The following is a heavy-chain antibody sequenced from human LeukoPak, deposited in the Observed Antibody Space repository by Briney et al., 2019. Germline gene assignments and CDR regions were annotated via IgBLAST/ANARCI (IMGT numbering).Heavy chain of an antibody. V-gene: IGHV3-7*01. D-gene: IGHD2-8*02. CDR3: ARGYWYYFDY. CDR1: GFTFSTYW. CDR2: IKVDGSEE. Sequence: GGSLRLSCAASGFTFSTYWMNWVRQAPGKGLEWVANIKVDGSEEYYTDSVKGRFTISRDNAKNSLYLQMNSLRAEDTAVYYCARGYWYYFDYWGQGTRVTVSS. J-gene: IGHJ4*02.